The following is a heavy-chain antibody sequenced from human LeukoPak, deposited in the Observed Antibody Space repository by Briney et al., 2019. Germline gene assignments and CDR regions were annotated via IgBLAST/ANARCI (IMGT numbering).Heavy chain of an antibody. CDR3: ARSVGATTGQFDY. D-gene: IGHD1-26*01. CDR2: IKQDGSEK. V-gene: IGHV3-7*01. CDR1: GFTFSSYW. J-gene: IGHJ4*02. Sequence: GGSLRLSCAASGFTFSSYWMSWVRQAPGKGLEWVANIKQDGSEKYYVDSVKGRFTISRDNAKNSLYPQMNSLRAEDTAVYYCARSVGATTGQFDYWGQGTLVTVSS.